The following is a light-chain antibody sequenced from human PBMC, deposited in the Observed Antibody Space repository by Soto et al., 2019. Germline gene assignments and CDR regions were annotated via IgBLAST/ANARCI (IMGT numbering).Light chain of an antibody. V-gene: IGKV3-15*01. CDR3: QQYNNWPPWT. J-gene: IGKJ1*01. CDR1: QSVSNN. Sequence: ILMTQSPATLSVSPGERATLSCRAIQSVSNNLAWYQQKPGQAPRLLIYDASTRATGIPARFSGSGSGTEFTLTSSGLQSEDFAGYYRQQYNNWPPWTVGQGTKVELK. CDR2: DAS.